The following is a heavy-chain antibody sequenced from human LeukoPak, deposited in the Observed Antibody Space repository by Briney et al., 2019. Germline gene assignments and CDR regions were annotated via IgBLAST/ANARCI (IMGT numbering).Heavy chain of an antibody. CDR1: GFTFSGST. Sequence: GGSLKLSCAASGFTFSGSTVHWVRQASGKGLDWVGHIRTKANNYATAYAAPVKGRFTISRDDSKNTAYLQVNSLKIEDTAVYYCSRHEALPGDYWGQGTLVTVSS. J-gene: IGHJ4*02. V-gene: IGHV3-73*01. D-gene: IGHD2-21*02. CDR2: IRTKANNYAT. CDR3: SRHEALPGDY.